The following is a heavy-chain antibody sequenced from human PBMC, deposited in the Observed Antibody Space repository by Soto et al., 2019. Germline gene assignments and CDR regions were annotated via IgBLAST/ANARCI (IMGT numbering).Heavy chain of an antibody. Sequence: QVQLVQSGAEVKKLGASVKVSCKASGYTFTSYGISWVRQAPGQGLEWMGWISAYNGNTNYAQKLQGRVTMTTDTSTSTAYMELRSLRSDDTAVYYCARELKITGTTPAYYYYYYGMDVWGQGTTVTVSS. CDR3: ARELKITGTTPAYYYYYYGMDV. D-gene: IGHD1-7*01. CDR2: ISAYNGNT. V-gene: IGHV1-18*04. CDR1: GYTFTSYG. J-gene: IGHJ6*02.